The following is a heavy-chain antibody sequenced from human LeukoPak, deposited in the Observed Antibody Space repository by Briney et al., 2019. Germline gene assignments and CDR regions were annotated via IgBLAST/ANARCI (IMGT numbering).Heavy chain of an antibody. J-gene: IGHJ4*02. CDR2: IYSGGST. CDR3: ARDRGGLQTLDY. V-gene: IGHV3-66*02. D-gene: IGHD4-11*01. Sequence: GGSLRLSCAASGFTFSSYSMNWVRQAPGKGLEWVSVIYSGGSTYYADSVKGRFTISRDNSKHTLYLQMNSLRAEDTAVYYCARDRGGLQTLDYWGQGTLVTVSS. CDR1: GFTFSSYS.